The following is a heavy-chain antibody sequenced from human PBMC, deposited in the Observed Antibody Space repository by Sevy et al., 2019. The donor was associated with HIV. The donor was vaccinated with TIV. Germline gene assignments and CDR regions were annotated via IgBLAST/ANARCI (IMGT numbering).Heavy chain of an antibody. CDR3: AKRGGPWSSSWKGWFDP. V-gene: IGHV3-23*01. J-gene: IGHJ5*02. CDR2: ISGSGGNT. D-gene: IGHD6-13*01. Sequence: GGSLRLSCAASGFTFNSYAMNWVRQAPGKGLEWVSGISGSGGNTDYAQSVKGRFTISRDNSKNTGDMQRNSLRAEDTAVYYCAKRGGPWSSSWKGWFDPWGQGTLVTVSS. CDR1: GFTFNSYA.